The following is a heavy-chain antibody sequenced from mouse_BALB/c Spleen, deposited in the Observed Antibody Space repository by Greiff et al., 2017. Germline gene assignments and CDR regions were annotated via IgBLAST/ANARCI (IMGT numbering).Heavy chain of an antibody. J-gene: IGHJ2*01. CDR2: IRNKANGYTT. D-gene: IGHD3-3*01. V-gene: IGHV7-3*02. CDR1: GFTFTDYY. Sequence: EVQVVESGGGLVQPGGSLRLSCATSGFTFTDYYMSWVRQPPGKALEWLGFIRNKANGYTTEYSASVKGRFTISRDNSQSILYLQMNTLRAVDSATYYCARDEGWDYWGQGTTLTVSS. CDR3: ARDEGWDY.